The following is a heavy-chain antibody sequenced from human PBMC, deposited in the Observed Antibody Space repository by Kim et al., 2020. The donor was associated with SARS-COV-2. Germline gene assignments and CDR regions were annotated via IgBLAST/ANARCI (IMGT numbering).Heavy chain of an antibody. Sequence: VYADTLKGRFTIARENAGNSLYLQMNSLTTEDTALYFCAAKKGGQTSFDYWGQGTLGTVSS. D-gene: IGHD3-16*01. CDR3: AAKKGGQTSFDY. V-gene: IGHV3-9*01. J-gene: IGHJ4*02.